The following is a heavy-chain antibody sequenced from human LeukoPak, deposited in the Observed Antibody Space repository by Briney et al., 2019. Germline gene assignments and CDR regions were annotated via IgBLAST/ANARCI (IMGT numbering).Heavy chain of an antibody. CDR1: GFTFSSYW. J-gene: IGHJ5*02. V-gene: IGHV3-74*01. D-gene: IGHD3-10*01. Sequence: GGSLRLSCAASGFTFSSYWMHWVRQAPGKGLVWVSRIKSDGSSTNYADSVKGRFTISRDNSKNTLYLQMNSLRAEDTAVYYCAKVPLLWFGELSGISWFDPWGQGTLVTISS. CDR2: IKSDGSST. CDR3: AKVPLLWFGELSGISWFDP.